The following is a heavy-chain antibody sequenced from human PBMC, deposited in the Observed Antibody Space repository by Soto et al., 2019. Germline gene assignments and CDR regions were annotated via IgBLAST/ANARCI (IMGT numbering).Heavy chain of an antibody. D-gene: IGHD1-1*01. Sequence: GGSLRLSCAASGFIFSDSAIHWVRQASGKGLEWVGRIRSKANSYTTEYAASVQGRFTISRDDSKNTAYLQMNRLKTEDTALYYCTRHEPTGTNVYWGQGT. CDR3: TRHEPTGTNVY. J-gene: IGHJ4*02. CDR2: IRSKANSYTT. V-gene: IGHV3-73*01. CDR1: GFIFSDSA.